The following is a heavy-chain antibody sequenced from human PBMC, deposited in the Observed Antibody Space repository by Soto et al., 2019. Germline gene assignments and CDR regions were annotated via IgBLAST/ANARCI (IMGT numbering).Heavy chain of an antibody. CDR1: GGSISNYY. Sequence: ETLSLTCTVSGGSISNYYWSWIRQPPGQGLEWIGYIYNSGTTNYNPSLQSRVTISVDSSKNQFSLKLTSVTAADTAVYYCAREGGGPYFDYWGQGSLVTVSS. D-gene: IGHD3-16*01. V-gene: IGHV4-59*01. J-gene: IGHJ4*02. CDR2: IYNSGTT. CDR3: AREGGGPYFDY.